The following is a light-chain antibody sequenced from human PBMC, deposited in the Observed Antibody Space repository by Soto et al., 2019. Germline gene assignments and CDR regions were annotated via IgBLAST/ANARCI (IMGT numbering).Light chain of an antibody. CDR1: QSVSSNH. Sequence: EIVLTQSPGSLSLSPRERATLSCRASQSVSSNHLAWYQQKPGQAPRLIIYGASRRATGIPDRFSGSGSGTEFTLTISRLEPEDFAVYYCQQSGSSTYTFGQGTKVDIK. CDR3: QQSGSSTYT. V-gene: IGKV3-20*01. CDR2: GAS. J-gene: IGKJ2*01.